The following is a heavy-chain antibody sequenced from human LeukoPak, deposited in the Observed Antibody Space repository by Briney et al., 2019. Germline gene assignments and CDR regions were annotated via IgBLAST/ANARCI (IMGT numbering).Heavy chain of an antibody. CDR3: AKDTNDFWSGYQIASNYYYYGMDV. V-gene: IGHV3-23*01. CDR1: GFTFSSYA. J-gene: IGHJ6*02. CDR2: ISGSGGST. Sequence: GGSLRLSCAASGFTFSSYAMSWVRQAPGKGLEWVSAISGSGGSTYYADSVKGRFTISRDNAKNPLYLQMNSLRAEDTALYYCAKDTNDFWSGYQIASNYYYYGMDVWGQGTTVTVSS. D-gene: IGHD3-3*01.